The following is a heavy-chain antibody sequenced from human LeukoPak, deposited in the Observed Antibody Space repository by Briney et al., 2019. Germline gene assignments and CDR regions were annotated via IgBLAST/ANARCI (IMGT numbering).Heavy chain of an antibody. V-gene: IGHV3-48*04. CDR1: GFTFSSYW. D-gene: IGHD3-22*01. J-gene: IGHJ3*02. Sequence: GGSLRLSCAASGFTFSSYWMSWVRQAPGKGLEWVSSISRSGSTKYYADSVKGRFTISRDNAKNSLFLQMNSLRAEDTAVYYCAREGGSYYYDSSAHDAFDIWGQGTMVTVSS. CDR3: AREGGSYYYDSSAHDAFDI. CDR2: ISRSGSTK.